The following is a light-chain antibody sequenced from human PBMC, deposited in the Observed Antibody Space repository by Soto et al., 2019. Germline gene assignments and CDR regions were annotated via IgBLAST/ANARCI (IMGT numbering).Light chain of an antibody. Sequence: QSALTQPASVSGSPGQSITISCTGTSSDVGDYNYVSWYQQHPGKAPKLMIYDVTNRPSGDSNRFSGSKSGNTASLTISGLQAEDEDDYYCSSYTSSSALVVFGGGTKLTVL. CDR2: DVT. V-gene: IGLV2-14*01. J-gene: IGLJ2*01. CDR3: SSYTSSSALVV. CDR1: SSDVGDYNY.